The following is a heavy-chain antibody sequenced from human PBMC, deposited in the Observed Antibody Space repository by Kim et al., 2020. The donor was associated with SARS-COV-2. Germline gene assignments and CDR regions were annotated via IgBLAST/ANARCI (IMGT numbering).Heavy chain of an antibody. J-gene: IGHJ4*02. D-gene: IGHD1-26*01. CDR2: ISYDGSNK. V-gene: IGHV3-30*18. Sequence: GGSLRLSCAASGFTFSSYGMHWVRQAPGKGLEWVAVISYDGSNKYYADSVKGRFTISRDNSKNTLYLQMNSLRAEDTAVYYCAKDHQSRSSGSYCFDYWGQGTLVTVSS. CDR1: GFTFSSYG. CDR3: AKDHQSRSSGSYCFDY.